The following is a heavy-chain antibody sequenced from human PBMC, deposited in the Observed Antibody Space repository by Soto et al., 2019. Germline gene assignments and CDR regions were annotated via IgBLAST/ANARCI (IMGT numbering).Heavy chain of an antibody. Sequence: PGGSLRLSCAASGSTFSSYGMHWVRQAPGKGLEWVSAISGSGGNTYYADSVKGRFTISRDNSKNTLYLQMNSLRAEDTAVYYCAKETADYGDSSPIDYWGQGTLVTVSS. J-gene: IGHJ4*02. CDR1: GSTFSSYG. D-gene: IGHD4-17*01. CDR2: ISGSGGNT. CDR3: AKETADYGDSSPIDY. V-gene: IGHV3-23*01.